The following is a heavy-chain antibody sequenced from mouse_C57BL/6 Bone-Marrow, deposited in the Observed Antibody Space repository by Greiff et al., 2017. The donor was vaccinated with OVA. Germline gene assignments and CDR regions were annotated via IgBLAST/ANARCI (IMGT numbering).Heavy chain of an antibody. V-gene: IGHV1-4*01. CDR3: ARWDYGSSWYFDV. D-gene: IGHD1-1*01. CDR2: INPSSGYT. CDR1: GYTFTSYT. Sequence: VKLMESGAELARPGASVKMSCKASGYTFTSYTMHWVKQRPGQGLEWIGYINPSSGYTKYNQKFKDKATLTADKSSSTAYMQLSSLTSEDSAVYYCARWDYGSSWYFDVWGTGTTVTVSS. J-gene: IGHJ1*03.